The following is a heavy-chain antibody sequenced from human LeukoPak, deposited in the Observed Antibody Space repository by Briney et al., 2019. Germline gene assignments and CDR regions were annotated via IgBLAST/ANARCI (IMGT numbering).Heavy chain of an antibody. V-gene: IGHV3-7*01. D-gene: IGHD2/OR15-2a*01. CDR1: GFTFSSYW. Sequence: GGSLRLSCAASGFTFSSYWMSWVRQAPGRGLEWVANIKQDGSMKQYVDSGRGRFTNSRDNAKSSLYLQMSSLKAEDSAVYYCARDEKSGYYVYWGQGTLVAVSS. J-gene: IGHJ4*02. CDR3: ARDEKSGYYVY. CDR2: IKQDGSMK.